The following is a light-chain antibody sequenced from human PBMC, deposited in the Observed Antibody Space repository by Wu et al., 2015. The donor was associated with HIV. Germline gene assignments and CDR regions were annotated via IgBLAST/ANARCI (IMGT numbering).Light chain of an antibody. Sequence: EIVMTQSPATLSLSPGERATLSCRASQSVSSNLAWYQQKPGQVPRLLIHGASTRTTGIPARFSGSGSGTEFTLAISSVQSEDFAVYYCQQYNDWPGWTFGQGTKVEI. CDR1: QSVSSN. V-gene: IGKV3-15*01. CDR2: GAS. J-gene: IGKJ1*01. CDR3: QQYNDWPGWT.